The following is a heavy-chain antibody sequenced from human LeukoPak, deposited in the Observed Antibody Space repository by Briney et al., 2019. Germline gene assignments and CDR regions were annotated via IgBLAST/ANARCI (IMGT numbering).Heavy chain of an antibody. CDR1: GYSISSGYC. D-gene: IGHD1-26*01. CDR2: IYHSGST. V-gene: IGHV4-38-2*02. CDR3: ASTADGGSYFDY. J-gene: IGHJ4*02. Sequence: SETLSLTCTASGYSISSGYCWGWIRQPPGKGLEWIGSIYHSGSTYYNPSLKSRVTISVDTSKNQFSLKLSSVTAADTAVYYCASTADGGSYFDYWGQGTLVTVSS.